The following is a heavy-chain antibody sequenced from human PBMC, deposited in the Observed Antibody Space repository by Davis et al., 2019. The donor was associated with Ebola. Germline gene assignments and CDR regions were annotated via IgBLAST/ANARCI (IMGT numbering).Heavy chain of an antibody. V-gene: IGHV4-59*12. D-gene: IGHD3-3*01. CDR3: ARDGARYYDFWSGYYTGGVWFDP. CDR1: GGSITSYY. CDR2: IYYTGRT. J-gene: IGHJ5*02. Sequence: MPSETLSLTCTVSGGSITSYYWSWIRQPPGKGLEWIGYIYYTGRTNYNPSLKSRVTISVDTSKNQFSLKLSSVTAADTAVYYCARDGARYYDFWSGYYTGGVWFDPWGQGTLVTVSS.